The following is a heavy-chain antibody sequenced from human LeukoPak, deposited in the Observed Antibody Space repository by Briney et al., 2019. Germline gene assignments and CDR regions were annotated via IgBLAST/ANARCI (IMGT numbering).Heavy chain of an antibody. Sequence: GGSLRLSCAASGFTFSSYSVNWVRQAPGKGLEWVSSISGSSSYIDYADSVKGRFTISRDNAKNSLYLQMNSLRAEDTAVYYCASFPSSGWYVSGNDFWGQGTLVTVSS. J-gene: IGHJ4*02. CDR2: ISGSSSYI. D-gene: IGHD6-19*01. V-gene: IGHV3-21*01. CDR3: ASFPSSGWYVSGNDF. CDR1: GFTFSSYS.